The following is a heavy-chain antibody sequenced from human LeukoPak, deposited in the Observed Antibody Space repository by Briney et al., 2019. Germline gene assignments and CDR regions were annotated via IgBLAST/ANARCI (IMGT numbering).Heavy chain of an antibody. CDR2: ISGSGADT. D-gene: IGHD6-13*01. CDR1: GFTFSSYW. Sequence: PGGSLRLSCAASGFTFSSYWMSWVRQAPGKGLEWVSAISGSGADTYYADSVQGRFTISRDNSKNTLYLQMNSLRAEDTAVYYCARDLRYTNRWSYYGLDVWGPGTTVTVSS. J-gene: IGHJ6*02. CDR3: ARDLRYTNRWSYYGLDV. V-gene: IGHV3-23*01.